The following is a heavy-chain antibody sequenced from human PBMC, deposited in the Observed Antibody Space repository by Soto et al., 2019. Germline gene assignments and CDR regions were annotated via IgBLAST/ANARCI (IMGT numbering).Heavy chain of an antibody. CDR2: ISWNSGNI. V-gene: IGHV3-9*01. CDR1: GFSFDGYA. D-gene: IGHD6-6*01. CDR3: VKASTYSSSQGWFDP. Sequence: GGSLRLSXAASGFSFDGYAMNWVRQPPGKGLEWVSGISWNSGNIDYADSVKGRFTISRDNAKNSLYLQMNSLRAEDTALYYCVKASTYSSSQGWFDPWGQGTMVTVSS. J-gene: IGHJ5*02.